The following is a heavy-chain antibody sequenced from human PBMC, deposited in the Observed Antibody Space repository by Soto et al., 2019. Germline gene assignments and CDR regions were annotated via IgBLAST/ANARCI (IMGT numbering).Heavy chain of an antibody. CDR2: IYYSGST. CDR3: ARRCSGGSCRIIYYFDY. J-gene: IGHJ4*02. CDR1: GGSISSSSYY. D-gene: IGHD2-15*01. V-gene: IGHV4-39*01. Sequence: SETLSLTCTVSGGSISSSSYYWGWIRQPPGKGLEWIGSIYYSGSTYYNPSLKSRVTISVDTSKNQFSLKLSSVTAADTAVYYCARRCSGGSCRIIYYFDYWGQGTLVTVSS.